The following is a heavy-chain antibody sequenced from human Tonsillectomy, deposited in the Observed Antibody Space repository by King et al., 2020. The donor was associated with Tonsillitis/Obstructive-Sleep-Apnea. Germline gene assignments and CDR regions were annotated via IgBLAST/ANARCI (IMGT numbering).Heavy chain of an antibody. CDR3: AALSVAATG. V-gene: IGHV1-2*06. D-gene: IGHD6-19*01. CDR1: GYIFTGFY. Sequence: HVQLVESGAEVKKPGASVKVSCKASGYIFTGFYINWVRQAPGQGLEWMGRINPNSGATNYAQKFQGRVTMTRDTSISTVYMELSRLGSDDTAVYYCAALSVAATGWGQGTLVTVSS. CDR2: INPNSGAT. J-gene: IGHJ4*02.